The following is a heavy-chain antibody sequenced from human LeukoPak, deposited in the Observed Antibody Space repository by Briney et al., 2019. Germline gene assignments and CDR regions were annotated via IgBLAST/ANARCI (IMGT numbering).Heavy chain of an antibody. Sequence: SETLSLTCTVSGGSIRGASYYWSWIRQPAGQGLEWIGRIYPSGGTSYSPSLKSRATLSIGPSKNPFSLKVSSVPATDSAVYYCARAYDRSGYQSRGFDFWGQGALVIVSS. D-gene: IGHD3-22*01. V-gene: IGHV4-61*02. J-gene: IGHJ4*02. CDR1: GGSIRGASYY. CDR3: ARAYDRSGYQSRGFDF. CDR2: IYPSGGT.